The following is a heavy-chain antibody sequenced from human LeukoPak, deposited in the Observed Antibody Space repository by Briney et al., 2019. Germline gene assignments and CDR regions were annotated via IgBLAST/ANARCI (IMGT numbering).Heavy chain of an antibody. D-gene: IGHD6-13*01. CDR2: INPYNGKT. CDR1: GGTFSSYA. Sequence: GASAKVSCKASGGTFSSYAISWVRQAPGHGLEWMGWINPYNGKTKSSQEFQDRVTMTSDTSTSTIYLELRSLGSDDAAVFYCARDTPQHLKRFDAWGQGTLVTVSS. CDR3: ARDTPQHLKRFDA. J-gene: IGHJ4*02. V-gene: IGHV1-18*01.